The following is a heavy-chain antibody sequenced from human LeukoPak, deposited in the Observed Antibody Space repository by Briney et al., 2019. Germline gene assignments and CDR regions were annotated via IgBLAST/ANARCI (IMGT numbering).Heavy chain of an antibody. J-gene: IGHJ5*02. D-gene: IGHD3-9*01. V-gene: IGHV1-18*01. CDR1: GYTFTSYG. CDR3: AREDILTGLQYL. CDR2: VSAYNGNT. Sequence: ASVKVSCKASGYTFTSYGISWVRQAPGQGLEWMGWVSAYNGNTNYAQKLQGRVTMTTDTSTSTAYMELRSLRSDDTAVYYCAREDILTGLQYLWGQGTLVTVSS.